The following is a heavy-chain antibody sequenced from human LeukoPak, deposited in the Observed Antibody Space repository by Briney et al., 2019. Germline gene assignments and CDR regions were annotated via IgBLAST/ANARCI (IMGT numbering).Heavy chain of an antibody. CDR1: GYTFTSYG. CDR3: ARDLAGYSSGWYFE. CDR2: ISAYNGNT. J-gene: IGHJ4*02. Sequence: ASVKVSCKASGYTFTSYGISWVRQAPGQGLEGMGWISAYNGNTNYAQKLQGRVTMTTDTSTSTAYMELRSLRSDDTAVYYCARDLAGYSSGWYFEWGQGTLVTVSS. D-gene: IGHD6-19*01. V-gene: IGHV1-18*01.